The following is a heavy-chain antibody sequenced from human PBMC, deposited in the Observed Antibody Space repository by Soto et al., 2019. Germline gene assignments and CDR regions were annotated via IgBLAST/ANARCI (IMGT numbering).Heavy chain of an antibody. D-gene: IGHD1-26*01. CDR1: GFTFSSYG. CDR2: IWYDGSNK. CDR3: ASAFLFRGIVGATTSDY. V-gene: IGHV3-33*01. Sequence: GGSLRLSCAASGFTFSSYGMHWVRQAPGKGLEWVAVIWYDGSNKYYADSVKGRFTISRDNSKNTLYLQMNSLRAEDTAVYYCASAFLFRGIVGATTSDYWGQGTLVTVSS. J-gene: IGHJ4*02.